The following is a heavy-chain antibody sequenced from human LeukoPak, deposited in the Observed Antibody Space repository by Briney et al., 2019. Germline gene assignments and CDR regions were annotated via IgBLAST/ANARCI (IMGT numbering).Heavy chain of an antibody. D-gene: IGHD3-22*01. CDR1: GGSISSYY. Sequence: SETLSLTCTVSGGSISSYYCSWIRQPPGKGLEWIGYSYYSGSTNCNPSLKSRVTISVDTSKNQFSLKLSSVTVADTAVYYCARVSAYDSSGYYRPTRGRFDYWGQGTLVTVSS. J-gene: IGHJ4*02. CDR3: ARVSAYDSSGYYRPTRGRFDY. CDR2: SYYSGST. V-gene: IGHV4-59*08.